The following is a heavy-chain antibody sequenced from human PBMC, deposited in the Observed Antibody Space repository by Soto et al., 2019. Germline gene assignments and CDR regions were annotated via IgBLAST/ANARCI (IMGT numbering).Heavy chain of an antibody. Sequence: GECLRISCQSSGYTFTNHWIGWVRQMPGKGLEWMGIIYPGYSDTRYSPSFQGQVTLSADKSISTAYLVSSSLKASDTAIYYSAAGYKTFFDAFDNRGEGTLV. V-gene: IGHV5-51*01. CDR3: AAGYKTFFDAFDN. CDR2: IYPGYSDT. D-gene: IGHD1-20*01. J-gene: IGHJ3*02. CDR1: GYTFTNHW.